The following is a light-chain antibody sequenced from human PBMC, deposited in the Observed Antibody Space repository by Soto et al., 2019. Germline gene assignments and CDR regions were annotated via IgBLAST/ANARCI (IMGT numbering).Light chain of an antibody. J-gene: IGLJ1*01. V-gene: IGLV2-11*01. Sequence: QSALTQTRSVSGSPGQSVTISCTGTGSGLGHYNSVSWYQYHPGKAPKLIIFDVSERPAGVPDRFSGSKSANTASLTISGLQVEDEADYYCCSYAGSYVYVFGTGTKVTVL. CDR1: GSGLGHYNS. CDR2: DVS. CDR3: CSYAGSYVYV.